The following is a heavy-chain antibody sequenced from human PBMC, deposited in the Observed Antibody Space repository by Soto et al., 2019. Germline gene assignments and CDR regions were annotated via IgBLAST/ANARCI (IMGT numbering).Heavy chain of an antibody. J-gene: IGHJ4*02. CDR2: IYYSGST. Sequence: SETLSLTCTVSGGSISSSSYYWGWIRQPPGKGLEWIGSIYYSGSTYYNPSLKSRVTISVDTSKNQFSLKLSSVTAADTAVYYCARHSAAAGNQKQYYFDYWGQGTLVTVSS. CDR3: ARHSAAAGNQKQYYFDY. D-gene: IGHD6-13*01. CDR1: GGSISSSSYY. V-gene: IGHV4-39*01.